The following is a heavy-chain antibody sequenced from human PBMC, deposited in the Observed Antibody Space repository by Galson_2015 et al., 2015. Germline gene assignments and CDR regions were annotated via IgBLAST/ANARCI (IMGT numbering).Heavy chain of an antibody. CDR3: ARDYSSPIDY. CDR1: GFTFSSYS. Sequence: SLRLSCAVSGFTFSSYSMNWVRQAPGKGLEWVSSISTSGNYIYYADSVKGRFTISRDNAKNSLYLQMNSLRAEDTAIYYCARDYSSPIDYWGQGTLVTVSS. V-gene: IGHV3-21*01. J-gene: IGHJ4*02. CDR2: ISTSGNYI. D-gene: IGHD4-11*01.